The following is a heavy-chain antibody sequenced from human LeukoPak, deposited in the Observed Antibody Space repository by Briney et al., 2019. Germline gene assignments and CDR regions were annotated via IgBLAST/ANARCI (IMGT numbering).Heavy chain of an antibody. V-gene: IGHV3-48*02. Sequence: GGSLRLSCAASGFTFSSYSMNWVRQAPGKGLEWVSYISSSSSTIYYADSVKGRFTISRDNAKNSLYLQMNSLRDEDTAVYYCARENRITIFGVVIRGAFDIWGQGTMVTVSS. D-gene: IGHD3-3*01. CDR1: GFTFSSYS. J-gene: IGHJ3*02. CDR2: ISSSSSTI. CDR3: ARENRITIFGVVIRGAFDI.